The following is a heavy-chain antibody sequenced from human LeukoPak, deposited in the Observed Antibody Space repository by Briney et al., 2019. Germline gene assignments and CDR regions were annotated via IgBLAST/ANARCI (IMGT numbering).Heavy chain of an antibody. CDR3: ARAQSIAVAGGYFDY. D-gene: IGHD6-19*01. CDR2: ISAYNGNT. CDR1: GYTFTSYG. Sequence: GASVKVSCKAFGYTFTSYGISWVRQAPGQGLEWMGWISAYNGNTNYAQKLQGRVTMTTDTSTSTAYMELRSLRSDDTAVYYCARAQSIAVAGGYFDYWGQGTLVTVSS. J-gene: IGHJ4*02. V-gene: IGHV1-18*01.